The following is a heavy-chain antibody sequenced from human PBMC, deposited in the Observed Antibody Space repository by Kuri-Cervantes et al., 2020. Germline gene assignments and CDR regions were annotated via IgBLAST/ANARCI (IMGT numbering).Heavy chain of an antibody. CDR3: AREGGGSGYENFDY. D-gene: IGHD5-12*01. Sequence: SETLSLTCTVSGVSIGRDDYYWSWIRQPPGKGLEWIGYIFCSGSTYYNPALKSRAFISTDTSKNQFSLKLTSVTAADTAVYYCAREGGGSGYENFDYWGQGILVTVSS. CDR1: GVSIGRDDYY. J-gene: IGHJ4*02. V-gene: IGHV4-30-4*01. CDR2: IFCSGST.